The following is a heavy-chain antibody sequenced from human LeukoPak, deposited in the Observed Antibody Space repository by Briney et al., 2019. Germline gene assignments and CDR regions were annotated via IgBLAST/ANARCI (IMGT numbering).Heavy chain of an antibody. CDR2: IWYDGSNK. Sequence: GRSLRLSCAASGFTFSSYGMHWVRQAPGKGLEWVAVIWYDGSNKYYADSVKGRFTISRDNSKNTLYLQMNSLRAEDTAVYYCAKDAGATNRYYYTDVWGKGTTVTVSS. CDR3: AKDAGATNRYYYTDV. J-gene: IGHJ6*03. D-gene: IGHD1/OR15-1a*01. CDR1: GFTFSSYG. V-gene: IGHV3-33*06.